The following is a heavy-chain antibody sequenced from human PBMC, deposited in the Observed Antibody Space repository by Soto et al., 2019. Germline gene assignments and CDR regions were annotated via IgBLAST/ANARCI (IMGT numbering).Heavy chain of an antibody. CDR1: GGSISSSSYY. J-gene: IGHJ5*02. D-gene: IGHD6-19*01. CDR3: ARHVPPSLLRIAVDNWFDP. Sequence: ETLSLTCTVSGGSISSSSYYWGWIRQPPGKGLEWIGSIYYSGSTYYNPSLKSRVTIAVDTSKNQFSLKLSSVTAAGPAVYYCARHVPPSLLRIAVDNWFDPWGQGTLVTVSS. CDR2: IYYSGST. V-gene: IGHV4-39*01.